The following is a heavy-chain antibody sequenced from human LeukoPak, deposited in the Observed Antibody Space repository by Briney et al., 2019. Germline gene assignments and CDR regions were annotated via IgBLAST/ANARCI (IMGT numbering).Heavy chain of an antibody. CDR2: IYPGDSDT. V-gene: IGHV5-51*01. Sequence: GESLKVSCKGSGYSFSNYWIAWARQMPGKGLEWMGIIYPGDSDTRYSPSFQGQATISVDRSISTAYLQWSSLKASDTAMYFCARAIDGYNYGYYYMDVWGKGTTITVSS. CDR1: GYSFSNYW. D-gene: IGHD5-24*01. CDR3: ARAIDGYNYGYYYMDV. J-gene: IGHJ6*03.